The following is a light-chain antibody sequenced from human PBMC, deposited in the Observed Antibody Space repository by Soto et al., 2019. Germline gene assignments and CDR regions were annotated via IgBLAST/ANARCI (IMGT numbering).Light chain of an antibody. V-gene: IGKV3-20*01. CDR3: QQYGRSPGLFT. CDR1: QSVSNTY. J-gene: IGKJ3*01. Sequence: EIVLTQSPGTLSLSLGERATLSCRASQSVSNTYLAWYQQKPGQAPRLLIYDASSRATGIPDRFSGSGSGTDFTLTISRLEPEDFAVYYCQQYGRSPGLFTFGPGTKVDIK. CDR2: DAS.